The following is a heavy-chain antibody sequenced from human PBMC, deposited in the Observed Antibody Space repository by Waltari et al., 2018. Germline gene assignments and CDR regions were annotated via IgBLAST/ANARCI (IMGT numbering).Heavy chain of an antibody. CDR2: MSGSGGTT. CDR3: TKTQDFYFWSGSYFDH. D-gene: IGHD3-3*01. J-gene: IGHJ4*02. Sequence: EVQLLESGGGLVQPGGSLRLSGAASGFSFTSYAMSWVRQAPGKGVGGVSGMSGSGGTTYYAADEKGRLTNSRDKSSDTVYLQMNSLTAEDTAVYYCTKTQDFYFWSGSYFDHWGQGALVNVFS. CDR1: GFSFTSYA. V-gene: IGHV3-23*01.